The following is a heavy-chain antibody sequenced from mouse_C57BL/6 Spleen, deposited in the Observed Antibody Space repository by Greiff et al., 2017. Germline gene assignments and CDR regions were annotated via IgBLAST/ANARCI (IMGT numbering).Heavy chain of an antibody. V-gene: IGHV1-67*01. CDR3: ARPITTVVATTTRGFDY. J-gene: IGHJ2*01. CDR1: GYTFTDYA. CDR2: ISTYYGDA. Sequence: VQVVESGPELVRPGVSVKISCKGSGYTFTDYAMHWVKQSHAKSLEWIGVISTYYGDASYNQKFKDKATMTVDKSSSTAYMELARLTSEDSAVYYCARPITTVVATTTRGFDYWGQGTTLTVSS. D-gene: IGHD1-1*01.